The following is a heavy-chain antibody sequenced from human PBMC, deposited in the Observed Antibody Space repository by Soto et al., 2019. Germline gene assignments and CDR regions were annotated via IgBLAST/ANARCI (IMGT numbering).Heavy chain of an antibody. CDR2: IYYSGST. CDR3: ARHFGKPRDAFDI. V-gene: IGHV4-39*01. CDR1: GGSISSSSYY. Sequence: SETLSLTCTVSGGSISSSSYYWGWIRQPPGKGLEWIGSIYYSGSTYYNPSLKSRVTISVDTSKNQFSLKLSSVTAADTAVYYCARHFGKPRDAFDIWGQGTMVTVSS. J-gene: IGHJ3*02. D-gene: IGHD3-10*01.